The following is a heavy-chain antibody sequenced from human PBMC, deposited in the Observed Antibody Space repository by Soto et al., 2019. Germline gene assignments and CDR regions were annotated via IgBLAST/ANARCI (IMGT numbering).Heavy chain of an antibody. Sequence: SETLSLTCTVSGGSITNSNWWSWVRLPPAKSLEWIGDIYHAGSTKYNPSLERRVTMSVDTSKNQFGLTLTSVTAADTAVYFCARGPPIVGNTRPLESWGQGTLVTVSS. V-gene: IGHV4-4*02. CDR1: GGSITNSNW. J-gene: IGHJ4*02. CDR2: IYHAGST. D-gene: IGHD1-26*01. CDR3: ARGPPIVGNTRPLES.